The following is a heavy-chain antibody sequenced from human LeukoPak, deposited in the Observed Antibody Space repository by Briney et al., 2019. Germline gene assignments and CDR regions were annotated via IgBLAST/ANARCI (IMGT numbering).Heavy chain of an antibody. CDR1: GYTFTSYG. J-gene: IGHJ4*02. D-gene: IGHD3-22*01. CDR3: ARAYYYDSSGSIVLLLDY. V-gene: IGHV1-18*01. CDR2: ISAYNGNT. Sequence: ASVKVSCKASGYTFTSYGISWVRQAPGQGLEWMGWISAYNGNTNYAQKLQGRVTMTTDTSTNTAYMELRSLRSDDTAVYYCARAYYYDSSGSIVLLLDYWGQGTLVTVSS.